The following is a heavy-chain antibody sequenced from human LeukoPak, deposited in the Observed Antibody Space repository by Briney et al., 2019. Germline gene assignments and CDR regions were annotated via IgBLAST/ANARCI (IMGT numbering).Heavy chain of an antibody. J-gene: IGHJ6*02. CDR3: ARSAAPDYYYGMDV. CDR2: ISYDGSNK. V-gene: IGHV3-30*03. Sequence: PGGSLRLSCAASGFTFSSYGMHWVRQAPGKGLEWVAVISYDGSNKYYADSVKGRFTISRDNSKNTLYLQMNSLRAEDTAVYYCARSAAPDYYYGMDVWGQGTTVTVSS. CDR1: GFTFSSYG. D-gene: IGHD6-6*01.